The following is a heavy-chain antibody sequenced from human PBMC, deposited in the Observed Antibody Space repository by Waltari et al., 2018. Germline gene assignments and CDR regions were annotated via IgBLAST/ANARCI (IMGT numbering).Heavy chain of an antibody. Sequence: EVQLVAHGGGLVQPGGSLRISCAASGFTFTHYAMSWVRQVPGKGLEWVSGISGSGVSTHVADSVKGRFSISRDNSKEMIYLQMNSLRVEDTAIYYWSAAGDYWGQGTQVTVSS. CDR2: ISGSGVST. D-gene: IGHD2-15*01. V-gene: IGHV3-23*04. CDR3: SAAGDY. CDR1: GFTFTHYA. J-gene: IGHJ4*02.